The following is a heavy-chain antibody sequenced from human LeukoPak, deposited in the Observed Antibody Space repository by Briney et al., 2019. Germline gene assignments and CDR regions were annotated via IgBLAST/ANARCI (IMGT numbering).Heavy chain of an antibody. V-gene: IGHV4-38-2*02. CDR3: AGDPTTVATFGDY. J-gene: IGHJ4*02. CDR1: GYSISSGYY. Sequence: TSETLSLTCAVSGYSISSGYYWAWIRQPPGKGLEWIGSIYHSGSTHYNPSLKSRVTISVDTSKNQFSLKLTSVTAADTAVYYCAGDPTTVATFGDYWGQGTLVTVSS. D-gene: IGHD4-17*01. CDR2: IYHSGST.